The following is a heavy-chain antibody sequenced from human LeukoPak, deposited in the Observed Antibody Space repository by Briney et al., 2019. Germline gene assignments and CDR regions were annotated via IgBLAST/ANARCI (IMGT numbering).Heavy chain of an antibody. CDR1: GDSISSSGYY. D-gene: IGHD2-2*01. CDR3: ARDSSITSPYSGFDP. Sequence: PLETLSLTCNVSGDSISSSGYYWGWIRQPPGKGLEWLGCIYYSGSTYFDPSLKSRVTIPVDTSKNQFSLNLSSVTARDTAVYYCARDSSITSPYSGFDPWGQGTLVTVSS. CDR2: IYYSGST. J-gene: IGHJ5*02. V-gene: IGHV4-39*07.